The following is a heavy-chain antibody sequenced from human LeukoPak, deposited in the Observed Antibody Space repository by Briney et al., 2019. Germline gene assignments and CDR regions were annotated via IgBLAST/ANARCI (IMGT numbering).Heavy chain of an antibody. Sequence: GGSLRLSCAASGFTFSSYSMNWVRQAPGKGLEWISYISSTSNTIYYADSVKGRFAISRDNAKNSLYLQMSSLRDEDTAVYYCATGYYGGSLDYWGRGTLATVSS. D-gene: IGHD4-17*01. CDR2: ISSTSNTI. CDR3: ATGYYGGSLDY. CDR1: GFTFSSYS. V-gene: IGHV3-48*02. J-gene: IGHJ4*02.